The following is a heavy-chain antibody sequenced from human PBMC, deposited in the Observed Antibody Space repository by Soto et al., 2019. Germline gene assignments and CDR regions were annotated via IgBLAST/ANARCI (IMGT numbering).Heavy chain of an antibody. CDR1: GGSISSGDYY. D-gene: IGHD4-4*01. CDR3: ARVRASYSNYDY. J-gene: IGHJ4*02. CDR2: IYYSGST. Sequence: GPRTGFSSETLSLTCTVSGGSISSGDYYWSWIRQPPGKGLEWIGYIYYSGSTYYNPSLKSRVTISVDTSKNQFPLKLSSVTAADTAVYYCARVRASYSNYDYRGQGTLVTVSS. V-gene: IGHV4-30-4*01.